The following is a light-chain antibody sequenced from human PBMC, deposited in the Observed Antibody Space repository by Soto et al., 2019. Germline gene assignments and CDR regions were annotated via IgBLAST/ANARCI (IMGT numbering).Light chain of an antibody. V-gene: IGKV1-5*03. CDR1: QSISSW. J-gene: IGKJ1*01. CDR3: QQYNSYWT. CDR2: KAS. Sequence: DIQMTQSPSTLSASVGDRVTITCRASQSISSWLAWYQQKPGKAPKLLIYKASSLESGVPSKFSGSGSGPEFTLTISSLQPANFATYYCQQYNSYWTFGQGTKVEIK.